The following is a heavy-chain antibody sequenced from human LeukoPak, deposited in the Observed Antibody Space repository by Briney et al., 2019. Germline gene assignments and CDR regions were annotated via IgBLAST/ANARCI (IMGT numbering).Heavy chain of an antibody. Sequence: SGPTLVKPTQTLTLTCTSSGFSFTTSGVGVGWIRQPPGKPLEWLALIYWDDDKRYSPSLKSRLTITKDTSKNQVVLTMTNMDPVDTATYYCAHRPAYQTGGGAFDIWGQGAMVTVSS. CDR1: GFSFTTSGVG. CDR3: AHRPAYQTGGGAFDI. D-gene: IGHD2-8*02. V-gene: IGHV2-5*02. J-gene: IGHJ3*02. CDR2: IYWDDDK.